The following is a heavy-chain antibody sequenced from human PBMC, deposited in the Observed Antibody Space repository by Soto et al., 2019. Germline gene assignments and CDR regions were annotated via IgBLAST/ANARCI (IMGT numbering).Heavy chain of an antibody. V-gene: IGHV1-46*01. CDR3: ARVPYDTTAYYAF. D-gene: IGHD3-22*01. CDR1: GYTFTTYY. J-gene: IGHJ4*02. Sequence: QVQLVQSGAEVKRPGASVRISCKASGYTFTTYYIHWVRQAPGQGLEWMGIIDPSGGAPTYAQNCQGRITMTRDTYANLFYVTLSSLRSADTAVYYCARVPYDTTAYYAFWGQGPLVTVSS. CDR2: IDPSGGAP.